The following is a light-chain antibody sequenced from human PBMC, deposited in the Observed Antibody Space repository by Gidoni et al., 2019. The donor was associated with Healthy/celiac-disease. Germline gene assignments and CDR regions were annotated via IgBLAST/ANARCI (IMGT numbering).Light chain of an antibody. CDR2: AAS. J-gene: IGKJ4*01. CDR3: QQYYSYPSLT. CDR1: QGSSSY. Sequence: AIRMTQSPSSFSASTGDRVTITCRASQGSSSYLAWYQQKPGKAPKLLIYAASTLQSGVPSRFSGSGSGTDFTLTISCLQSEDFATYYCQQYYSYPSLTFGGGTKVEIK. V-gene: IGKV1-8*01.